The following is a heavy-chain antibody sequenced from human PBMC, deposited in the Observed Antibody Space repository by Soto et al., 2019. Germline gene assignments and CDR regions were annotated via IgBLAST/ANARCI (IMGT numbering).Heavy chain of an antibody. CDR1: GFTFSSYA. J-gene: IGHJ4*02. D-gene: IGHD1-26*01. CDR3: AKRADSGTYYYFDC. Sequence: PGGSLRLSCAASGFTFSSYAMSWVRQAPGKGLDWGSSISSGGGTTYYADSVKGRFTISRDNSKNTLYLQMNSLRAEDTAVYYCAKRADSGTYYYFDCWGQATLVTVSS. V-gene: IGHV3-23*01. CDR2: ISSGGGTT.